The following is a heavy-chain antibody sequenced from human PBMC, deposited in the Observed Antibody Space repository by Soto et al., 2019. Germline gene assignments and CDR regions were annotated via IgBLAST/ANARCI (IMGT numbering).Heavy chain of an antibody. CDR3: AKVNVVVVAATFEYEYYFDY. Sequence: GSLRLSCVASGFTVSNNYMSWVRQAPGRGLEWVSAISNTGSTYYAGSVKGRSTISRDSSTNTLYLEVNSLRADDTAVYYCAKVNVVVVAATFEYEYYFDYWGQGTLVTVLL. J-gene: IGHJ4*02. CDR2: ISNTGST. V-gene: IGHV3-53*01. D-gene: IGHD2-15*01. CDR1: GFTVSNNY.